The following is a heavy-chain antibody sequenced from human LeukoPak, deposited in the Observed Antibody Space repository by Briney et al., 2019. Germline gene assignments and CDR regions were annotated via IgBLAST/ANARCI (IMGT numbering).Heavy chain of an antibody. J-gene: IGHJ4*02. Sequence: SGGSLRLSCAASGSTFSRYGMHWVRQAPGKGLEWVAFIRYDESDKKYKDSVKGRFTVSKDNSKNTVSLQMHSLRVEDTAVYYCATYYYASGNYYNYIYYWGQGALATVSS. D-gene: IGHD3-10*01. CDR2: IRYDESDK. CDR3: ATYYYASGNYYNYIYY. CDR1: GSTFSRYG. V-gene: IGHV3-30*02.